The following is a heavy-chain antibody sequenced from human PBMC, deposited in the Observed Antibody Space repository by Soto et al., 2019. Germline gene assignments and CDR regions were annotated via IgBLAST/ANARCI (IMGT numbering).Heavy chain of an antibody. J-gene: IGHJ5*02. D-gene: IGHD2-2*01. V-gene: IGHV5-10-1*01. CDR1: GYSFTSYW. CDR2: IDPSDSYT. CDR3: ARPYCSSTSCYSNWFDP. Sequence: ESLKISCKGSGYSFTSYWISWVRQMPGKGLEWMGRIDPSDSYTNYSPSFQGHVTISADKSISTAYLQWSSLKASDTAMYYCARPYCSSTSCYSNWFDPWGQGTLVTVSS.